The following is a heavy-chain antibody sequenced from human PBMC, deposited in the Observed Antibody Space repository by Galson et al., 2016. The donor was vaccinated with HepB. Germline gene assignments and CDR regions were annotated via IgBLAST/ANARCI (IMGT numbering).Heavy chain of an antibody. CDR2: IYYTGST. J-gene: IGHJ3*02. CDR3: AREGSLSSSPDAFDI. Sequence: SETLSLTCTVSGVSISSYYWSWIRQPPGKGLEWIGYIYYTGSTNYNPSLKSRVTMSVDTSKNRFSLKLSSVTAADTAVYYCAREGSLSSSPDAFDIWGQGTMVTVSS. D-gene: IGHD6-6*01. V-gene: IGHV4-59*01. CDR1: GVSISSYY.